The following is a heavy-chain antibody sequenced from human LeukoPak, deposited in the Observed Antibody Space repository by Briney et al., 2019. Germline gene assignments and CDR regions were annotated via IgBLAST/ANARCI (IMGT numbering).Heavy chain of an antibody. J-gene: IGHJ4*02. V-gene: IGHV3-48*02. CDR3: ARRVTTAYDY. D-gene: IGHD1-1*01. CDR2: ISSSSSSII. CDR1: GFTFSSYS. Sequence: GGSLRLFCAASGFTFSSYSMNWVRQAPGKGLEWVSYISSSSSSIIHYADSVKGRFTISRDNAKNSVYLQMNSLRDEDTAVYYCARRVTTAYDYWGQGTLVTVSS.